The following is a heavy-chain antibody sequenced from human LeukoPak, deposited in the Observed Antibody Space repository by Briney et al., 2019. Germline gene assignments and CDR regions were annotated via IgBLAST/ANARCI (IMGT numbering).Heavy chain of an antibody. D-gene: IGHD6-13*01. CDR1: GFTVSSNY. J-gene: IGHJ4*02. CDR3: AREASGAAGTDDY. CDR2: IYSGGST. V-gene: IGHV3-53*01. Sequence: GGSLRLSCAASGFTVSSNYMCWVRQAPGKGLEWVSVIYSGGSTYYADSVKGRFTISRDNSKNTLYLQMNSLRAEDTAVYYCAREASGAAGTDDYWGQGTLVTVSS.